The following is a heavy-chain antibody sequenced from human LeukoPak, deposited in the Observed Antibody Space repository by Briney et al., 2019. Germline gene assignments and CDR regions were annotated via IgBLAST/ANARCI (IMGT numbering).Heavy chain of an antibody. Sequence: GGSLRLSCAASGFTFSSYWMSWVRQAPGKGLEWVANIKQDGSEKYYVDSVKGRFTISRDNAKNSLYLQMNSLRAEDTAVYYCARAVGPYDSSGYPFDNRFDPWGQGTLVTVSS. CDR3: ARAVGPYDSSGYPFDNRFDP. CDR1: GFTFSSYW. D-gene: IGHD3-22*01. CDR2: IKQDGSEK. J-gene: IGHJ5*02. V-gene: IGHV3-7*01.